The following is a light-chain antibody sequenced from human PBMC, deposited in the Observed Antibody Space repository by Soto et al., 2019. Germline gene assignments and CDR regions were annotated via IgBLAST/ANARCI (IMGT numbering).Light chain of an antibody. V-gene: IGLV1-51*01. CDR1: SSNIGSDY. J-gene: IGLJ2*01. CDR2: DDN. CDR3: GTWDSSLSGVI. Sequence: QSVLTQPASVSGSPGQWITISCSGSSSNIGSDYVSWYQHLPETAPKLLIFDDNKRPSGIPDRFSGSKSGTSATLGITGLQTGDEGDYYCGTWDSSLSGVILGGGTKVTVL.